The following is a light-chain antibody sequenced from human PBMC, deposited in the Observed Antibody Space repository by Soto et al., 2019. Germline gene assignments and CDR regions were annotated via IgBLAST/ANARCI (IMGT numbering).Light chain of an antibody. CDR3: QQYGSSPET. CDR1: QSVSSSY. Sequence: EIVFTQSPGTLSLSPGERATLSCRASQSVSSSYLAWYQQKTGKAPRLLIYGASSRDTGIPDRFSGRGSGTDFTLPLSRLETEDFAVYYCQQYGSSPETFGQGTQVDIK. J-gene: IGKJ1*01. V-gene: IGKV3-20*01. CDR2: GAS.